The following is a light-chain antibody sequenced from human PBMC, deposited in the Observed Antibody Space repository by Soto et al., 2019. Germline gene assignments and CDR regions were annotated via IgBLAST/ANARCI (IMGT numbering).Light chain of an antibody. Sequence: QSALTQPASVSGSPGQSITISCTGTSSDVGGYNYVSWYQQHPGMAPKLMIYAVSNQPSGVSNRFSGSKSGNTASLTISGLQAEDEAHYYCSSYASSSSPYVVFGGGTKVTVL. CDR2: AVS. J-gene: IGLJ2*01. V-gene: IGLV2-14*01. CDR3: SSYASSSSPYVV. CDR1: SSDVGGYNY.